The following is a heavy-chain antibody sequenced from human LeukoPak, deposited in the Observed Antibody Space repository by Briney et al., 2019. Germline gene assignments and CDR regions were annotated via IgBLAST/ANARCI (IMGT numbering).Heavy chain of an antibody. V-gene: IGHV4-4*02. J-gene: IGHJ4*02. CDR1: GGSVSSTNW. Sequence: SGTLSLTCGVSGGSVSSTNWWTWIRQPPGKGLEWIGEVHLDGRTNFNPSLKGRLTMSVDLSENHVSLKLTSVTAADTAVYYCAREGGFYRPLDYSGQGTVVTVSS. CDR3: AREGGFYRPLDY. D-gene: IGHD6-25*01. CDR2: VHLDGRT.